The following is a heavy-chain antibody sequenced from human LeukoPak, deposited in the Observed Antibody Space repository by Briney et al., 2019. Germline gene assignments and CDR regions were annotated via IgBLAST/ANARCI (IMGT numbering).Heavy chain of an antibody. D-gene: IGHD2-15*01. V-gene: IGHV4-4*07. J-gene: IGHJ2*01. CDR3: AREVVAALLAYWYFDL. Sequence: KPSETLSLTCTVSGGSISSYYWSWIRQPAGKGLEWIGRIYTSGSTNYNPSLKSRVTMSVDTSKNQFSLKLSSVTAADTAVYYCAREVVAALLAYWYFDLWGRGTLVIVSS. CDR2: IYTSGST. CDR1: GGSISSYY.